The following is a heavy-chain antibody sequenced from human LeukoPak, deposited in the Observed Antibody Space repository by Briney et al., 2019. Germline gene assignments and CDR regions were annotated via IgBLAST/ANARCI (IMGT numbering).Heavy chain of an antibody. CDR3: ARGIAAAGYYYYYMDV. V-gene: IGHV1-8*02. CDR2: MNPNSGNT. Sequence: ASVKVSCKASGYTFTSYGINWVRQATGQGLEWMGWMNPNSGNTGYAQKFQGRVTMTRNTSISTAYMELSSLRSEDTAVYYCARGIAAAGYYYYYMDVWGKGTTVTISS. D-gene: IGHD6-13*01. CDR1: GYTFTSYG. J-gene: IGHJ6*03.